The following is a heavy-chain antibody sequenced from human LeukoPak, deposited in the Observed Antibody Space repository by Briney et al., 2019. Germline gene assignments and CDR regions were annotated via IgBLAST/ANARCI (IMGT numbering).Heavy chain of an antibody. Sequence: PGGSLRLTCAASGFTFSNFAMNWVRQAPGKGLEWISYISSSYSPIYYTGSVKGRFTVSRDNARNSLYLQMNSLRAEDTAVYYCARDNPWEMVRGVIDYWGQGTLVTVSS. D-gene: IGHD3-10*01. CDR2: ISSSYSPI. CDR3: ARDNPWEMVRGVIDY. J-gene: IGHJ4*02. CDR1: GFTFSNFA. V-gene: IGHV3-48*01.